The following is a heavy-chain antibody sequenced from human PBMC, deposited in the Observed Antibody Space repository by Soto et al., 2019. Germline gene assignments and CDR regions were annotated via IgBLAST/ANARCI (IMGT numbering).Heavy chain of an antibody. CDR3: AGQPTAGSFYHLGPYYYYDAMDA. D-gene: IGHD2-21*02. Sequence: SQALPLPSTFSGGITSPGDYYLCCLLLPPEKGLEWIGNIYYSGNTDCNPSLKSRVTISVDTSKNQFSLHLSSVTAADSAVYYCAGQPTAGSFYHLGPYYYYDAMDAW. CDR2: IYYSGNT. V-gene: IGHV4-30-4*01. CDR1: GGITSPGDYY. J-gene: IGHJ6*01.